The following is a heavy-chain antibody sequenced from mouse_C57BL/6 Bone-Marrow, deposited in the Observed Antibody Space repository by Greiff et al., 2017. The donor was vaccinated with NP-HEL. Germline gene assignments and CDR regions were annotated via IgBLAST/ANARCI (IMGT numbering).Heavy chain of an antibody. CDR3: ARALYYGNWDY. J-gene: IGHJ2*01. CDR2: ISDGGSYT. Sequence: EVKLVESGGGLVKPGGSLKLSCAASGFTFSSYAMSWVRQTPAKRLEWVATISDGGSYTYYPDNVKGRFTISRDKAKNNLYLQMSHLTSEDTAMDYCARALYYGNWDYWGQGTTLTVSA. CDR1: GFTFSSYA. V-gene: IGHV5-4*03. D-gene: IGHD2-1*01.